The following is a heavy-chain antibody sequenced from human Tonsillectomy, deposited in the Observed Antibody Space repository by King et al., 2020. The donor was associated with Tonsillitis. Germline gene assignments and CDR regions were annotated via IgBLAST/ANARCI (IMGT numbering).Heavy chain of an antibody. J-gene: IGHJ6*02. CDR1: VFTVSSNF. Sequence: VQLVESGGGLIQPGGSLRLSCAASVFTVSSNFMSWVRQAPGKGLEWVSVIYSGGYTYYADSLRGRFTISRDNSKNTRYLQMNSLGAEVTALYYCARDSWEGYYGMDVWGQGTTVTVSS. D-gene: IGHD1-26*01. CDR2: IYSGGYT. CDR3: ARDSWEGYYGMDV. V-gene: IGHV3-53*01.